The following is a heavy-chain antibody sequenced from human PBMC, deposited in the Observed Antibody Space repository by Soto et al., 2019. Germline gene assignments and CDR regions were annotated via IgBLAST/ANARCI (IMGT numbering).Heavy chain of an antibody. V-gene: IGHV4-39*01. D-gene: IGHD2-15*01. Sequence: SETLSLTCSVSGYSDSISDYYWAWIRQPPGKGLQRIGSMLYSGLTYYNPSLKSRVTLSVDTSKNQFSVRLNSVTASDTAVYYCARLSVSLSGPYGIDVWGQGTTVTVSS. CDR1: GYSDSISDYY. CDR2: MLYSGLT. J-gene: IGHJ6*02. CDR3: ARLSVSLSGPYGIDV.